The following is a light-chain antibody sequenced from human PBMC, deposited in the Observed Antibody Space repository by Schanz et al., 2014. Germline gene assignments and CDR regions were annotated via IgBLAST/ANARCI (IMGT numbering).Light chain of an antibody. Sequence: PGERATLSCRASQRVDSSYLTWYQKKPGQAPRLVISAASRRATGIPDRFSGSGSGTDFTLTISRLEPEDVAMYYCQQYDKWPLTFGGGTKVEIE. CDR1: QRVDSSY. J-gene: IGKJ4*01. CDR3: QQYDKWPLT. V-gene: IGKV3-20*01. CDR2: AAS.